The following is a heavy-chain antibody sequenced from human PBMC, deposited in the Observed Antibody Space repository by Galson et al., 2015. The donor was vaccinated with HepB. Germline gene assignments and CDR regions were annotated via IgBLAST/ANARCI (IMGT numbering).Heavy chain of an antibody. CDR3: AKDESVYYDSSGYLDY. Sequence: SLRLSCAASGFTFSSYAMSWVRQAPGKGLEWVPAISGSGGSTYYADSVKGRFTISRDNSKNTLYLQMNSLRAEDTAVYYCAKDESVYYDSSGYLDYWGQGTLVTVSS. J-gene: IGHJ4*02. CDR2: ISGSGGST. CDR1: GFTFSSYA. V-gene: IGHV3-23*01. D-gene: IGHD3-22*01.